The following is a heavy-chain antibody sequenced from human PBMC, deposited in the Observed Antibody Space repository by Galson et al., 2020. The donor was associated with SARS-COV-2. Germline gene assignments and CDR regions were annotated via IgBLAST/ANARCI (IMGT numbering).Heavy chain of an antibody. Sequence: GESLKFSCATTGFPFSNYNMYWVRQAPGSGLEWVALISYDGSKKYYGDSVKGRLAISRDNSKDTLLLEMHSLRADDTAIYYCAKQSHHYGLPSYYGLDVWGQGTKVTVSS. J-gene: IGHJ6*02. V-gene: IGHV3-30*18. CDR1: GFPFSNYN. CDR2: ISYDGSKK. CDR3: AKQSHHYGLPSYYGLDV. D-gene: IGHD3-10*01.